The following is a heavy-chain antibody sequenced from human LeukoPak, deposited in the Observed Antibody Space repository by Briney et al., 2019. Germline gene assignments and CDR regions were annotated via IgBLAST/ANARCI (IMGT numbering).Heavy chain of an antibody. CDR1: GFTFSDYC. V-gene: IGHV3-11*01. CDR3: ARANYGMDV. CDR2: VSGSDGNI. Sequence: AGGSLRLSCAASGFTFSDYCMSWIRQAPGKGLEWVSFVSGSDGNINYADSVKGRFTISRDNAKNSLYLQMNSLGAEDTAVYYCARANYGMDVWGQGTTVTVSS. J-gene: IGHJ6*02.